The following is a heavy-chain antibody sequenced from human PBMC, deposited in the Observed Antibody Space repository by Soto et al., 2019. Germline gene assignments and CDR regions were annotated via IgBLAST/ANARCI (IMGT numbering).Heavy chain of an antibody. D-gene: IGHD3-22*01. CDR2: IIPTFGTA. CDR1: GGTFSSYA. CDR3: ARDPRTVTMIPAFDI. Sequence: SVKVSCKASGGTFSSYAISWVRQAPGQGLEWMGGIIPTFGTANYAQKFQGRVTITADESTSTAYMELSSLRSEDTAVYYCARDPRTVTMIPAFDIWGQGTMVTVSS. V-gene: IGHV1-69*13. J-gene: IGHJ3*02.